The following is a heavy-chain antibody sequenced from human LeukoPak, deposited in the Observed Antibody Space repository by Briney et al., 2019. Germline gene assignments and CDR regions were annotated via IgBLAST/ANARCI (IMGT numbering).Heavy chain of an antibody. V-gene: IGHV4-39*07. CDR3: ARGGSSSWYGTYYYYYMDV. J-gene: IGHJ6*03. CDR1: GGSISSSSYY. Sequence: SETLSLTCTVSGGSISSSSYYWGWIRQPRGKGLEWIGSIYYSGSTYYNPSLKSRVTISVDTSKNQFSLKLSSVTAADTAVYYCARGGSSSWYGTYYYYYMDVWGKGTTVTVSS. D-gene: IGHD6-13*01. CDR2: IYYSGST.